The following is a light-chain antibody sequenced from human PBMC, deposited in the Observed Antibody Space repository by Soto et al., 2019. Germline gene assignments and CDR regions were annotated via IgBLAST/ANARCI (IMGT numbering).Light chain of an antibody. CDR3: QQSYSIPPYT. CDR2: AAS. CDR1: QSISTY. Sequence: DIPMTQSPSSLSASVGDKVTITCRASQSISTYLNWYQQKPGKAPKLLIFAASSLQSGVPSRFSGSGSGTDFTLTISDLQPEDFSTYYCQQSYSIPPYTFGQGTNLGIK. V-gene: IGKV1-39*01. J-gene: IGKJ2*01.